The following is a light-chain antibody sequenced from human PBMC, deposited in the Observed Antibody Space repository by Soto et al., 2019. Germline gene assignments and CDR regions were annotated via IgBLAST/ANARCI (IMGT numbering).Light chain of an antibody. V-gene: IGLV1-40*01. CDR3: QSYDSGMSGSEV. Sequence: QSVLTQPPSVSGAPGKSVTISCTGSSSNIGAAHDVHWYPQLTGTEPKLLNYGNGNRPSVVPDRFSRFRSGTSASLAITGLHAEDEADYYCQSYDSGMSGSEVFGTGTKVT. CDR1: SSNIGAAHD. J-gene: IGLJ1*01. CDR2: GNG.